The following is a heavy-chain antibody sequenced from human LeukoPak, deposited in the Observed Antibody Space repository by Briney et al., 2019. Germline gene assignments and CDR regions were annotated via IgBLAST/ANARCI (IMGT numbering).Heavy chain of an antibody. J-gene: IGHJ4*02. D-gene: IGHD5-18*01. V-gene: IGHV3-48*01. CDR3: ARVRYNSGYIFDY. CDR2: ITSSGDTI. Sequence: GGSLRLSCTTSVFPFRRYSMNWVRQAPGKGLEWVSYITSSGDTIYYADSVKGRFTISRDNAKNSVYLQMNSLRAEDTAVYYCARVRYNSGYIFDYWGQGTLVTVSS. CDR1: VFPFRRYS.